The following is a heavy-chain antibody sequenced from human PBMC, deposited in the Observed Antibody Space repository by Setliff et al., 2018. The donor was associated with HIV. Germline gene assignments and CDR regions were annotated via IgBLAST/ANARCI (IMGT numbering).Heavy chain of an antibody. Sequence: SETLSLTCSVSGGSISNFYWSWLRQPPGKGLEWVGHIYSTGDTNYDPSLKSRVTLSADTSKNQLSLSLTSVTAADTAVYYCARVRLTMIMMVDYFDQWGQGTLVTVSS. V-gene: IGHV4-4*07. CDR2: IYSTGDT. D-gene: IGHD3-22*01. CDR1: GGSISNFY. J-gene: IGHJ4*02. CDR3: ARVRLTMIMMVDYFDQ.